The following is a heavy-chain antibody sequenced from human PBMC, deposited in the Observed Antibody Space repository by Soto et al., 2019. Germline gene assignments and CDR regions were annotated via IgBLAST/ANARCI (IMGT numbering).Heavy chain of an antibody. CDR3: ARAATTLTATRYFLH. CDR2: IIPIFGTA. J-gene: IGHJ1*01. V-gene: IGHV1-69*06. D-gene: IGHD1-26*01. Sequence: GASVKVSCKASGGTFSSYAISWVRQAPGQGLEWMGGIIPIFGTANYAQGLQGRVTLTSDTSTSTAYMELRNLTSDDTAVYYCARAATTLTATRYFLHWGQGTLVTVSS. CDR1: GGTFSSYA.